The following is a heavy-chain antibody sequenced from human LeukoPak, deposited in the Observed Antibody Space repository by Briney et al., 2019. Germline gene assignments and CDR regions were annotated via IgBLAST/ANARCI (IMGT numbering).Heavy chain of an antibody. V-gene: IGHV3-30-3*01. J-gene: IGHJ4*02. CDR3: ARDRADTYYYGSGSPCYFDY. CDR2: ISYDGSNK. CDR1: GFTFSSYA. Sequence: GGSLRLSCAASGFTFSSYAMHWVRQAPGKGLEWVAVISYDGSNKYYADSVKGRFTISRDNSKNTLYLQMNSLRAEDTAVYYCARDRADTYYYGSGSPCYFDYWGQGTLVTVSS. D-gene: IGHD3-10*01.